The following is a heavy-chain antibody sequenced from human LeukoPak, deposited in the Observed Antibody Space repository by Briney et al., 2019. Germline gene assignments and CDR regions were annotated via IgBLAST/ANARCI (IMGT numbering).Heavy chain of an antibody. Sequence: SVKVSCKASGGTFGSYVISWVRQAPGQGLEWMGGIIPIFGTAHYAQKFQGRLTITADESTSTVYMEMSSLRSEDTAMHYCAKEGDTALVTGYFDLWGRGTLVTVSA. J-gene: IGHJ2*01. CDR3: AKEGDTALVTGYFDL. CDR1: GGTFGSYV. D-gene: IGHD5-18*01. CDR2: IIPIFGTA. V-gene: IGHV1-69*01.